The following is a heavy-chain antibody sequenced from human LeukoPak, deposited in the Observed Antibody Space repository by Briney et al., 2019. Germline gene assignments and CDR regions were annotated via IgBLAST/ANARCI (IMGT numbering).Heavy chain of an antibody. CDR1: GYNFNIYW. CDR3: ARHGEYGDYVDN. CDR2: IYPADSDT. J-gene: IGHJ4*02. V-gene: IGHV5-51*01. Sequence: XESLKISCKGSGYNFNIYWIAWVRQMPGKGLEWMGIIYPADSDTRYSPSFQGQVTISADKSISTAYLQWSSLKASDTAMYYCARHGEYGDYVDNWGQGTLVTVSS. D-gene: IGHD3-10*01.